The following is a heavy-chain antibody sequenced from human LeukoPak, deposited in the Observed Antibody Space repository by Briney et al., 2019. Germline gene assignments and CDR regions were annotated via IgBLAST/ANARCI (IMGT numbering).Heavy chain of an antibody. CDR2: VYATGTT. J-gene: IGHJ4*02. CDR3: ARVGSGGAWFDF. V-gene: IGHV4-59*01. Sequence: PSQTLSLTCTVSSGSLTGYYWSWIRQPPGKGLEWIAYVYATGTTNYNPSLKTRATISMDTSKNQLSLTLTSVTAADTAVYYCARVGSGGAWFDFWGQGTLVSVSS. CDR1: SGSLTGYY. D-gene: IGHD6-19*01.